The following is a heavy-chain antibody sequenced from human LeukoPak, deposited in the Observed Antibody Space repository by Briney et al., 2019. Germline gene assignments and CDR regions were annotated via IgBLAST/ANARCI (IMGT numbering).Heavy chain of an antibody. D-gene: IGHD5-24*01. CDR2: IYYSGST. J-gene: IGHJ4*02. V-gene: IGHV4-59*02. CDR1: GGSVSDYY. Sequence: SETLSLTCTVSGGSVSDYYWSWIRQAPGKGLEWVGYIYYSGSTNYNPSLKSRVTMSVDTSKNQFSLKLRSVTATDTAVYYCARRINYFDYWGLGTLVAVSS. CDR3: ARRINYFDY.